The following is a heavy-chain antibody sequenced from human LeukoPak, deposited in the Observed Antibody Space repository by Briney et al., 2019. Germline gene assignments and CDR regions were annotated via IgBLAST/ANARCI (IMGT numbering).Heavy chain of an antibody. Sequence: ASVKVSCKASGFIFTCYYMHWVRQAPGQGLEWMGWISPNSGGTKYAQKFQGRVTMTRDTSISTAYMDLSRLRSDDTAVYYCARDVRRASSSWCGYWGQGTLVTVSS. CDR2: ISPNSGGT. V-gene: IGHV1-2*02. CDR3: ARDVRRASSSWCGY. CDR1: GFIFTCYY. D-gene: IGHD6-13*01. J-gene: IGHJ4*02.